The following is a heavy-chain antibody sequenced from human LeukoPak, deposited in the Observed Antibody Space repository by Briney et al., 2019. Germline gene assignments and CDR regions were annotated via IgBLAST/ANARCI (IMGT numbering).Heavy chain of an antibody. D-gene: IGHD3-3*01. CDR2: INWNGGST. V-gene: IGHV3-20*04. J-gene: IGHJ4*02. CDR1: GFTFDDYG. CDR3: ARVGRDYDFWSGYPNLYYFDY. Sequence: GGSLRLSCAASGFTFDDYGMSWVRQAPGKGLEWVSGINWNGGSTGYADSVKGRFTISRDNAKNSLYLQMNSLRAEDTALYYCARVGRDYDFWSGYPNLYYFDYWGQGTLVTVSS.